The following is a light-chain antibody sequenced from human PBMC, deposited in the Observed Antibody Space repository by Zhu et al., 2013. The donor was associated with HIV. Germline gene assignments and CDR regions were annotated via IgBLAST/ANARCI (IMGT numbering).Light chain of an antibody. CDR3: QQYGSSPRT. CDR2: GAS. J-gene: IGKJ1*01. Sequence: EIVLTQSPGTLSLSPGERATLSCRASQSVNSNYLAWYQQKPGQAPRLLIYGASTRATGIPARFSGSGSGTEFTLTISSLQSEDFAVYYCQQYGSSPRTFGQGTKVEIK. V-gene: IGKV3-20*01. CDR1: QSVNSNY.